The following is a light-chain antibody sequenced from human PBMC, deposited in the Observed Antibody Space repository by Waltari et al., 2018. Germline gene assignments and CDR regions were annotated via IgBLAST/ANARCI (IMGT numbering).Light chain of an antibody. Sequence: EIVLTQSPGTLSLSPGERATLSCRASQSVSSSYLAWYQQKPGQAPRVLIHGASNRAXXXXXXXXGXXXXTXXTLTIXRLEPEXXXXXXCQQYGSSPWTFGQGTKVEIK. CDR3: QQYGSSPWT. V-gene: IGKV3-20*01. J-gene: IGKJ1*01. CDR2: GAS. CDR1: QSVSSSY.